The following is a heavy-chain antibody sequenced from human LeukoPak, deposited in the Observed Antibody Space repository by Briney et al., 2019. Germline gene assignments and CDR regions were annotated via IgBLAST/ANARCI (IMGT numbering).Heavy chain of an antibody. J-gene: IGHJ4*02. V-gene: IGHV1-18*01. CDR1: GYTFTSYG. CDR3: ARVRGSYLRYYFDY. Sequence: ASVTVSCKASGYTFTSYGISWVRQAPGQGLEWMGWISAYNGNTNYAQKLQGRVTMTTDTSTSTAYMELRSLRSDDTAVYYCARVRGSYLRYYFDYWGQGTLVTVSS. CDR2: ISAYNGNT. D-gene: IGHD1-26*01.